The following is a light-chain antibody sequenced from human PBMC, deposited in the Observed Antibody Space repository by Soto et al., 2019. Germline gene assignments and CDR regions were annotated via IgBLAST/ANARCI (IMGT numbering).Light chain of an antibody. Sequence: LTQPASVSGSPGQSITISCTGTSSDVVGYNYVSWYQQHPGKAPKLMIYDVSNRPSGVSNRFSGSKSGNTASLTISGLQAEDEADYYCSSYTSSSTLYYVFGTGTKVTVL. J-gene: IGLJ1*01. CDR2: DVS. V-gene: IGLV2-14*01. CDR3: SSYTSSSTLYYV. CDR1: SSDVVGYNY.